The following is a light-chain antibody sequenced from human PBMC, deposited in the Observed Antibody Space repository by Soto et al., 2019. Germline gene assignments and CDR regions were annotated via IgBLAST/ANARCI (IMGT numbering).Light chain of an antibody. CDR3: SSYTSSNTYV. V-gene: IGLV2-18*02. CDR1: SSDVGSYNR. Sequence: QSALTQPPSVSGSPGQSVAISCTGNSSDVGSYNRVSRYQQPPGTAPKVMIYEVNNRPSGVPDRFSGSKSGNTASLTISGLQAEDEADYYCSSYTSSNTYVFGTGTKLTVL. J-gene: IGLJ1*01. CDR2: EVN.